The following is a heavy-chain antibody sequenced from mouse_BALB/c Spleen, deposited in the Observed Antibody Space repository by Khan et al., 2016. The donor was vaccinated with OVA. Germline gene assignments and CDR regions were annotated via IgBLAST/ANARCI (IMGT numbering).Heavy chain of an antibody. CDR3: TKYAYYYDSEGFAY. CDR2: VSTGGHYT. J-gene: IGHJ3*01. Sequence: EVELVESGGDIVKPGGSLKLSCAASGFTFSTYGMSWVRQTPDKRLEWVATVSTGGHYTYYPDTVKGRFTISRDNAKNTLYLQMSSLRSEDTAMFYCTKYAYYYDSEGFAYWGQGTLVTVSA. CDR1: GFTFSTYG. V-gene: IGHV5-6*01. D-gene: IGHD1-1*01.